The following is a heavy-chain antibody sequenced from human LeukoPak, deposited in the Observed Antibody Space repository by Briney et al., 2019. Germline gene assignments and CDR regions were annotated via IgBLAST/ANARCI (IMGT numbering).Heavy chain of an antibody. V-gene: IGHV3-74*01. CDR2: INTDGSST. Sequence: GGSLRLSCAASGFTFRNFWMHWVRQAPGKGLVWVSRINTDGSSTNYADSVKGRFTISRDNAKNTLYLQMNSLRAEDTTVYYCARDSAYCGGDCYSFDYWGQGTLVTVSS. D-gene: IGHD2-21*02. CDR1: GFTFRNFW. CDR3: ARDSAYCGGDCYSFDY. J-gene: IGHJ4*02.